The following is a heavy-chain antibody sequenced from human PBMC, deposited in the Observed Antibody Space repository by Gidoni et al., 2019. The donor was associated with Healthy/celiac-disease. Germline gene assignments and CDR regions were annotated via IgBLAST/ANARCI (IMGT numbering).Heavy chain of an antibody. CDR2: IYYSGST. CDR1: GGSISSGGYY. V-gene: IGHV4-31*03. D-gene: IGHD3-22*01. J-gene: IGHJ4*02. CDR3: ARDKGDSGYYY. Sequence: QVQLQESGPGLVKPSQTLSLPCTVSGGSISSGGYYLSWIRQHPGKGLEWIGYIYYSGSTYHNPSLKSRVTISVDTSKNQVSLKLSSVTAADTAVYYCARDKGDSGYYYWGQGTLVTVSS.